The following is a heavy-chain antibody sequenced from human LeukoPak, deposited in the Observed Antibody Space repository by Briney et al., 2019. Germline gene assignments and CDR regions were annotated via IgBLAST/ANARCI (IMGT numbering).Heavy chain of an antibody. J-gene: IGHJ1*01. Sequence: GGSLRLSCAASGFTFSDYYMSWIRQAPGKGLEWVSYISSSNIYTNYADSVKGRFYADSVKGRFTISRDNAKNSLYLQMNSLRAEDTAVYYCASLTYYFDSSGYYPGYFQHWGQGTLVTVSS. D-gene: IGHD3-22*01. CDR1: GFTFSDYY. V-gene: IGHV3-11*03. CDR2: ISSSNIYT. CDR3: ASLTYYFDSSGYYPGYFQH.